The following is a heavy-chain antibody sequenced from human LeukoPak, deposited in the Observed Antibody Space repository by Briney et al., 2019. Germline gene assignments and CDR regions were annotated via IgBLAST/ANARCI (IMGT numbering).Heavy chain of an antibody. CDR1: GFTFDDYT. J-gene: IGHJ3*02. D-gene: IGHD7-27*01. V-gene: IGHV3-43*01. Sequence: GGSLRLSCAASGFTFDDYTMHWVRQAPGKGLEWVSLISWDGGSTYYADSVKGRFTISRDNSKNSLYLQMNSLRTEDTALYYCAKGTLTGDAFDIWGQGTMVTVSS. CDR2: ISWDGGST. CDR3: AKGTLTGDAFDI.